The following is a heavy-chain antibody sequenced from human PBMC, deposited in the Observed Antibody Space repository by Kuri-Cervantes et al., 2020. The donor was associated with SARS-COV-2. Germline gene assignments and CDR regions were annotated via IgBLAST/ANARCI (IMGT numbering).Heavy chain of an antibody. CDR2: INPNSGGT. CDR3: ARPPADYYYMDV. J-gene: IGHJ6*03. CDR1: GYTFTGYY. Sequence: ASVKVSCKASGYTFTGYYMHWVRQAPGQGLEWMGWINPNSGGTNYAQKFQGRVTMTTDTSTSTAYMELRSLRSDDTAVYYCARPPADYYYMDVWGKGTTVTVSS. V-gene: IGHV1-2*02.